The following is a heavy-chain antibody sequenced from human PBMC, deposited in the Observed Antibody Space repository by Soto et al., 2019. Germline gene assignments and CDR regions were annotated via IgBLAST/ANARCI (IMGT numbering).Heavy chain of an antibody. D-gene: IGHD2-2*01. CDR1: GYTISHYG. V-gene: IGHV1-18*01. CDR3: ARVVPGAEAWFGS. Sequence: ASVKVSRKTSGYTISHYGITWVRQAPGQPLEWLGWISLYSDGTNYAQKFQGRVSMNTDTSTTTAYMELRSLGSDDTAVYYCARVVPGAEAWFGSWGQGTLVTVSS. CDR2: ISLYSDGT. J-gene: IGHJ5*01.